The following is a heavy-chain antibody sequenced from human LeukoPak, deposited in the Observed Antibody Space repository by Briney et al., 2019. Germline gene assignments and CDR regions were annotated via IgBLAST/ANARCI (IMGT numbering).Heavy chain of an antibody. V-gene: IGHV1-18*01. Sequence: ASVKVSCKASGYTYTSYGISWVRQAPGQGLEWMGWISAYNGNTNYAQKLQGRVTMTTDTSTSTAYMELRSLRSDDTAVYYCARGSVYYDSSGYYPYYFDYWGQGTLVTVSS. CDR3: ARGSVYYDSSGYYPYYFDY. J-gene: IGHJ4*02. CDR1: GYTYTSYG. CDR2: ISAYNGNT. D-gene: IGHD3-22*01.